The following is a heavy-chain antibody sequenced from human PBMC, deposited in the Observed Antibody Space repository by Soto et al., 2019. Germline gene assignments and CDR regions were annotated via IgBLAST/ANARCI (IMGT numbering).Heavy chain of an antibody. CDR1: GYSYTSYV. J-gene: IGHJ4*02. V-gene: IGHV1-18*01. D-gene: IGHD3-3*01. CDR3: ARGIYDFRSGYYRY. Sequence: ALVKVSCKASGYSYTSYVISWGRLNPGQGLEWMGWISAYNGNTNYAQKLQGRVTMTTDTSTSTAYMELRSLRSDDTALYYCARGIYDFRSGYYRYWGQGTLVTVS. CDR2: ISAYNGNT.